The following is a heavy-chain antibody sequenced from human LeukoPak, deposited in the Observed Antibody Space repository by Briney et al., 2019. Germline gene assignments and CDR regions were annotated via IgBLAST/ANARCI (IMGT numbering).Heavy chain of an antibody. CDR2: INHSGST. V-gene: IGHV4-30-4*01. Sequence: PSETLSLTCTVSGGSISSGDYYWSWIRQPPGKGLEWIGEINHSGSTNYNPSLKSRVTISVDTSKNQFSLKLSSVTAADTAVYYCARGGGKLQYLAYWGQGTLVTVSS. CDR1: GGSISSGDYY. CDR3: ARGGGKLQYLAY. J-gene: IGHJ4*02. D-gene: IGHD3-9*01.